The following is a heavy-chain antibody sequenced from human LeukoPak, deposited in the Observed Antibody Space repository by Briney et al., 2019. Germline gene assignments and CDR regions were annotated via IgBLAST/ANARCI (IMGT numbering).Heavy chain of an antibody. CDR3: VKSNSRYQPWTLDI. J-gene: IGHJ3*02. CDR2: IYYSGSS. D-gene: IGHD2-2*01. CDR1: GGYISSYY. V-gene: IGHV4-59*01. Sequence: SETLSLTCTVSGGYISSYYWSWIRQPPGKGLEWIGYIYYSGSSNYNPSLKSRVTISVDTSNNQLSLKVNSVTAADAAMYYCVKSNSRYQPWTLDIWGRGTMVTVSS.